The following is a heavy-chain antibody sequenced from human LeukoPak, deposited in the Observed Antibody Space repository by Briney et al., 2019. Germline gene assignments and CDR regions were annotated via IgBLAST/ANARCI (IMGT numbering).Heavy chain of an antibody. D-gene: IGHD4-17*01. V-gene: IGHV4-61*02. CDR1: GGSISSGSYY. Sequence: SETLSLTCTVSGGSISSGSYYWSWIRQPAGKGLEWIGRIYATGSTNYNPSLKSRVTISVDTSKNQFSLKLSSVTAADTAVYYCARGMTTVTTSNWFDPWGQGTLVTVSS. CDR3: ARGMTTVTTSNWFDP. J-gene: IGHJ5*02. CDR2: IYATGST.